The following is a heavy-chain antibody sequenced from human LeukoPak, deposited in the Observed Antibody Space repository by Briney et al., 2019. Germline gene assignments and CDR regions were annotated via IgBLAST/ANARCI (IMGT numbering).Heavy chain of an antibody. D-gene: IGHD6-19*01. CDR2: MSHDGANK. V-gene: IGHV3-30*03. CDR1: GFTVSSNY. CDR3: ARLGWPEDYYYYMDV. J-gene: IGHJ6*03. Sequence: GGSLRLSCAASGFTVSSNYISWVRQAPGKGLEWVALMSHDGANKYYADSVKGRLTISRDNSKNTLYLEMISLRPEDTAVYYCARLGWPEDYYYYMDVWGKGTTVTVSS.